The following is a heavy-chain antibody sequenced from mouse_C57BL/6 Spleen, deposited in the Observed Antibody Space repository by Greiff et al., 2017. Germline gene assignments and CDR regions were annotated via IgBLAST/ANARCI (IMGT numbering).Heavy chain of an antibody. J-gene: IGHJ3*01. CDR2: IYPRSGNT. CDR3: ARRGDDYDGPWFAY. V-gene: IGHV1-81*01. CDR1: GYTFTSYG. D-gene: IGHD2-4*01. Sequence: QVQLKQSGAELARPGASVKLSCKASGYTFTSYGISWVKQRTGQGLEWIGEIYPRSGNTYYNEKFKGKATLTADKSSSTAYMGLRSLTSEGSPVYFCARRGDDYDGPWFAYWGQGTLVTVSA.